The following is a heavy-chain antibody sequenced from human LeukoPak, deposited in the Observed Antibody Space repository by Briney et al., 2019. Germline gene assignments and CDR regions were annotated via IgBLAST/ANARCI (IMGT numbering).Heavy chain of an antibody. J-gene: IGHJ4*02. D-gene: IGHD5-18*01. V-gene: IGHV4-39*07. CDR3: ARGIQQLSPFDY. CDR2: IYYSGST. Sequence: PSETLSLTCTVSGGSISSSSYYWGWIRQPPGKGLEWIGSIYYSGSTYYNPSLKSRVTISVDTSKNQFSLKLSSVTAADTAVYYCARGIQQLSPFDYWGQGTLVTVSS. CDR1: GGSISSSSYY.